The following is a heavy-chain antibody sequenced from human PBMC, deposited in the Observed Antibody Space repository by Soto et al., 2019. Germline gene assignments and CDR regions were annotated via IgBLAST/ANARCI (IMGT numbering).Heavy chain of an antibody. CDR3: ARLPGIVAPGTVFLDN. Sequence: GESLKISCKASGYRFTSSWIGWVRQMPGKGLEWMGIIYPGDSDTRYRPSFQGQVTISADKSSSTAYLQWNSLQASDTAMYYCARLPGIVAPGTVFLDNWGQRTMVTVCS. CDR2: IYPGDSDT. V-gene: IGHV5-51*01. CDR1: GYRFTSSW. J-gene: IGHJ4*02. D-gene: IGHD1-1*01.